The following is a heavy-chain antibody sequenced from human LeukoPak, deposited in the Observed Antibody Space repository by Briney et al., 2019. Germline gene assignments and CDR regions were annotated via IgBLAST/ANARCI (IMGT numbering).Heavy chain of an antibody. J-gene: IGHJ4*02. D-gene: IGHD6-19*01. CDR1: GFTFSSYA. CDR2: ISSSSSYI. V-gene: IGHV3-21*01. CDR3: ARVGSGWYDY. Sequence: GGSLRLSCAASGFTFSSYAMNWVRQAPGKGLEWVSSISSSSSYIYYADSVKGRFTISRDNAKNSLYLQMNSLRAEDTAVYYCARVGSGWYDYWGQGTLVTVSS.